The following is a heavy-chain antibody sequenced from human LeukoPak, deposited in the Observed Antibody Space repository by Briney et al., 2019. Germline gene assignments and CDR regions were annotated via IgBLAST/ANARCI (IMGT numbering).Heavy chain of an antibody. Sequence: SQTLSLTCSVSGWSIRRGTYYWSWIRQPAGKGLEWIGRIYTSGSTNYNPSLKSRVTISVDTSKNQFSLKLSSVTAADTAVYYCARARSWYNWFDPWGQGTLVTVSS. CDR2: IYTSGST. D-gene: IGHD6-13*01. J-gene: IGHJ5*02. CDR1: GWSIRRGTYY. CDR3: ARARSWYNWFDP. V-gene: IGHV4-61*02.